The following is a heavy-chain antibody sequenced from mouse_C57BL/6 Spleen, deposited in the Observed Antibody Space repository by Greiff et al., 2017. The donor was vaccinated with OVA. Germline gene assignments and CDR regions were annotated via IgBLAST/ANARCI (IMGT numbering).Heavy chain of an antibody. CDR3: ARVGRDGYDRYFDY. J-gene: IGHJ2*01. CDR2: IDPSDSET. D-gene: IGHD2-2*01. CDR1: GYTFTSYW. V-gene: IGHV1-52*01. Sequence: VQLQQPGAELVRPGSSVKLSCKASGYTFTSYWMHWVKQRPIQGLEWIGNIDPSDSETHYNQKFKDKATLTVDKSSSTAYMQLSSLTSEDSAVYYCARVGRDGYDRYFDYWGQGTTLTVSS.